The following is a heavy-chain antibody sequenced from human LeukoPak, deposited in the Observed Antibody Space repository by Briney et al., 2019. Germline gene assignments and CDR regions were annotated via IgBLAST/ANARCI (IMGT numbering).Heavy chain of an antibody. Sequence: PSETLSLTCTVSGGSISSYYWSWIRQPPGKGLEWIGYIYYSGSTNYNPSLKSRVTISVDTSNSQFSLKLSSVTAADTAVYYCTRDTGYGSVNLWGQGTLVTVSS. CDR3: TRDTGYGSVNL. CDR2: IYYSGST. CDR1: GGSISSYY. J-gene: IGHJ4*02. D-gene: IGHD3-10*01. V-gene: IGHV4-59*01.